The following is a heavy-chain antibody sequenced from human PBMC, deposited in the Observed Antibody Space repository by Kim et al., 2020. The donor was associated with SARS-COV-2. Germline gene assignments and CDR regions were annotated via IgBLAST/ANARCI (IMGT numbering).Heavy chain of an antibody. Sequence: SETLSLTCAVYGGSFSGYYWSWIRQPPGKGLEWIGEINHSGSTNYNPSLKSRVTISVDTSKNQFSLKLSSVTAADTAVYYCAVPLVRRAPAFYYYYGMDVWGQGTTVTVSS. D-gene: IGHD6-13*01. CDR2: INHSGST. CDR3: AVPLVRRAPAFYYYYGMDV. V-gene: IGHV4-34*01. CDR1: GGSFSGYY. J-gene: IGHJ6*02.